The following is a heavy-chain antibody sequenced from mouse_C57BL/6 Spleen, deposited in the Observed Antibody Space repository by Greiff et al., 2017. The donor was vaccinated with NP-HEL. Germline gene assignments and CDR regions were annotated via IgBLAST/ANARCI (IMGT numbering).Heavy chain of an antibody. V-gene: IGHV1-80*01. J-gene: IGHJ2*01. CDR3: ARRGGSYLDD. CDR1: GYAFSSYW. CDR2: IYPGDGDT. Sequence: VQLQESGAELVKPGASVKISCKASGYAFSSYWMNWVTQRPGKGLEWIGQIYPGDGDTNYNGKFKGKATLTADKSSSTAYMQRSSLTSEDSAVYYWARRGGSYLDDWGQGTTLTVSS. D-gene: IGHD1-1*02.